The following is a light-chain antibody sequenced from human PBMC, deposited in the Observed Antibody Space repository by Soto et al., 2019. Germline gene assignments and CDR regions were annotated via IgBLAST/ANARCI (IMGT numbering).Light chain of an antibody. CDR2: EGS. CDR3: CSYADSTTYV. CDR1: SSDVGTYNL. J-gene: IGLJ1*01. Sequence: QSALTQPASVPGSPGQSITISCTGTSSDVGTYNLVSWYQQHPGKAPKLMIYEGSKWPSGVSNRFSGSKSGNTASLTISGLQAEDEADYYCCSYADSTTYVFGTGTKLTVL. V-gene: IGLV2-23*01.